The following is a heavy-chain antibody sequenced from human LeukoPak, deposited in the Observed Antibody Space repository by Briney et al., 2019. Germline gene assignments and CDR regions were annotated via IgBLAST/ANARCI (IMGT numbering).Heavy chain of an antibody. CDR3: ARGSRVAVSGSRPFDP. J-gene: IGHJ5*02. V-gene: IGHV4-34*01. D-gene: IGHD6-13*01. Sequence: SETLSLTCAASGGSFSTYYWSLIRQPPGKGLEWIGEINHSGSTKYNPSLKSRVTISIDTSKNQFSLKLNSVTAADTALYYCARGSRVAVSGSRPFDPWGQGTLVTVSS. CDR2: INHSGST. CDR1: GGSFSTYY.